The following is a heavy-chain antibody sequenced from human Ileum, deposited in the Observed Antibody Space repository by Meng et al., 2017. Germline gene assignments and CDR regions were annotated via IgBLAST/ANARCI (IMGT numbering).Heavy chain of an antibody. Sequence: QVQLQQWGAGLLKPSETLSLTCVVYGGSFSANYWTWIRQPPGKGLEWIGEINHSGSTSYKPSLKNRVTISVDTSKKQFSLKLTSVTAADTAVYYCASARYDNWGQGTLVTVSS. CDR2: INHSGST. CDR3: ASARYDN. CDR1: GGSFSANY. V-gene: IGHV4-34*01. J-gene: IGHJ4*02. D-gene: IGHD3-22*01.